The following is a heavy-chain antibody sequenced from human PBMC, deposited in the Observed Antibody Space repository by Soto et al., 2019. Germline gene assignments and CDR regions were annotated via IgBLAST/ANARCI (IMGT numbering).Heavy chain of an antibody. D-gene: IGHD6-25*01. CDR1: GGSITNSGQY. Sequence: QLQLQESGPGLVKPSETLSLTCTVSGGSITNSGQYCVWIRQPRGKGLEWIGSIYYSGSPYYKPSLKWRLTMSVDTSKKQFALKLSSVTAADTAVYYCARQGRAAAGVSVFDGLDVWGQGTTVTVSS. J-gene: IGHJ6*02. CDR2: IYYSGSP. V-gene: IGHV4-39*01. CDR3: ARQGRAAAGVSVFDGLDV.